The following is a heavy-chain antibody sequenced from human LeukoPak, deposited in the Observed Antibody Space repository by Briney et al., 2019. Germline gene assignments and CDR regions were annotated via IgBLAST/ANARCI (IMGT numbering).Heavy chain of an antibody. J-gene: IGHJ4*02. V-gene: IGHV3-48*01. D-gene: IGHD3-10*01. CDR2: ISSSSSTI. Sequence: GGSLRLSCAASGFTFSSYSMNWVRQAPGKGLEWVSYISSSSSTIYYADSVKGRFTISRDNAKNSLYLQMNSLRAEDTAVYYCARGGHGLLWFGELFNPEVGDYWGQGTLVTVSS. CDR3: ARGGHGLLWFGELFNPEVGDY. CDR1: GFTFSSYS.